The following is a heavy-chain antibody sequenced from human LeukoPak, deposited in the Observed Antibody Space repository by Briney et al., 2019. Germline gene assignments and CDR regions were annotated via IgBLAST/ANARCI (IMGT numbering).Heavy chain of an antibody. CDR3: ARLGYCSSTSCSPEHYYYYYYMDV. CDR1: GGTFSSYA. V-gene: IGHV1-69*06. CDR2: IIPIFGTA. D-gene: IGHD2-2*01. J-gene: IGHJ6*03. Sequence: SVKVSCKASGGTFSSYAISWVRQAPGQGLEWMGGIIPIFGTANYAQKFQGRVTITADKSTSTAYMELSSLRSEDTAVYYCARLGYCSSTSCSPEHYYYYYYMDVWGKGTTVTVSS.